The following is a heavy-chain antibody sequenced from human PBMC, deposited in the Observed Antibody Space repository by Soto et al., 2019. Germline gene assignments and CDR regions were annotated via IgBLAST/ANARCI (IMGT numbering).Heavy chain of an antibody. CDR3: ASDPYMHYYYYGMDV. CDR1: GGSISGYY. CDR2: IYYSGST. Sequence: SETLSLTCTVAGGSISGYYWSWIRQPPGKGLEWIGYIYYSGSTNYNPSLKSRVTISVDTSKNQFSLKLSSVTAAATAVYYCASDPYMHYYYYGMDVWGQGSTVTFS. J-gene: IGHJ6*01. V-gene: IGHV4-59*01.